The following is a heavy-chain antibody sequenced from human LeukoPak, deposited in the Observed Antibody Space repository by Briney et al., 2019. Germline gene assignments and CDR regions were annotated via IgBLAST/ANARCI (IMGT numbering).Heavy chain of an antibody. D-gene: IGHD6-13*01. J-gene: IGHJ6*02. V-gene: IGHV3-30*18. CDR3: AKDRGYSSSWTYYYYGMDV. CDR2: ISYDGSNK. CDR1: GFTFSSYG. Sequence: GGSLRLSCAASGFTFSSYGMHWVRQAPGKGLEWVVVISYDGSNKYYADSVKGRFTISRDNSKNTLYLQMNSLRAEDTAVYYCAKDRGYSSSWTYYYYGMDVWGQGTTVTVSS.